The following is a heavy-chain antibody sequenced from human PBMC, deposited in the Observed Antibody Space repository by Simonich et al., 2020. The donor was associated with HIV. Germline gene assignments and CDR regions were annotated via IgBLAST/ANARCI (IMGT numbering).Heavy chain of an antibody. CDR3: ARGFYQRLYYFDY. D-gene: IGHD2-2*01. Sequence: QVQLQQWGAGLLKPSETLSHTCAVYGGSFSGYYWSWIRQPPGKGLEWIGEINHSGSTNYNPSLKSRVTISVDTSKNQFALKLSSVTAADTAVYYCARGFYQRLYYFDYWGQGTLVTVSS. CDR1: GGSFSGYY. CDR2: INHSGST. V-gene: IGHV4-34*01. J-gene: IGHJ4*02.